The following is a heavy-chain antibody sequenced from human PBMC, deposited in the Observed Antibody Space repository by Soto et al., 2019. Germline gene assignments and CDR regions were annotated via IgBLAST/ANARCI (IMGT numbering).Heavy chain of an antibody. CDR2: IYWDDDK. D-gene: IGHD2-15*01. J-gene: IGHJ4*02. Sequence: QITLKESGPTLVKPTQTLTLTRTFSGFSLSTSGVGVGWIRQPPGKALEWLALIYWDDDKRYSPSLKSRLTITKDTSKNQVVLTMTNMDPVDTATYYCAHRNSGGYCSGGSCYSFDYWGQGTLVTVSS. V-gene: IGHV2-5*02. CDR3: AHRNSGGYCSGGSCYSFDY. CDR1: GFSLSTSGVG.